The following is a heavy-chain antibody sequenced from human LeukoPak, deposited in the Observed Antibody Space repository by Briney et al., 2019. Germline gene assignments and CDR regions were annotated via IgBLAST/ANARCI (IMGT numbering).Heavy chain of an antibody. CDR2: IRYDGSNK. D-gene: IGHD2-2*01. CDR3: AKDLDIVVVPAAILA. J-gene: IGHJ5*02. V-gene: IGHV3-30*02. Sequence: PGGSLRLSCAASGFTFSSYGMHWVRQAPGKGLEWVAFIRYDGSNKYYADSVKGRFTISRDNSKNTLYLQMNSLRAEDTAVYYCAKDLDIVVVPAAILAWGQGTLVTVSS. CDR1: GFTFSSYG.